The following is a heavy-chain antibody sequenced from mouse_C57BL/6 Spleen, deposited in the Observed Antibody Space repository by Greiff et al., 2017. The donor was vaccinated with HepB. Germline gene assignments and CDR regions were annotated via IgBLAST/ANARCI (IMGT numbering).Heavy chain of an antibody. CDR2: IWSGGST. J-gene: IGHJ4*01. V-gene: IGHV2-2*01. CDR1: GFSLTSYG. CDR3: ARNGNYDAMDY. Sequence: QVHVKQSGPGLVQPSQSLSITCTVSGFSLTSYGVHWVRQSPGKGLEWLGVIWSGGSTDYNAAFISRLSISKDNSKSQVFFKMNSLQADDTAIYYCARNGNYDAMDYWGQGTSVTVSS. D-gene: IGHD2-1*01.